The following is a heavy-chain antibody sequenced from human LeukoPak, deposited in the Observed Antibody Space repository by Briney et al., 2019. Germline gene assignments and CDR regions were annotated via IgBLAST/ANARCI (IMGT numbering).Heavy chain of an antibody. CDR1: GGSISRFY. D-gene: IGHD3-9*01. Sequence: SETLSLTCTVYGGSISRFYWSWIRQSPGKGLEWIGYIFYTGTTKYNPSLKSRVTISVDTSNNQFSLKLTSVTAADTAVYYCARDFDPFDYWGQGTLVTVSS. V-gene: IGHV4-59*01. CDR2: IFYTGTT. CDR3: ARDFDPFDY. J-gene: IGHJ4*02.